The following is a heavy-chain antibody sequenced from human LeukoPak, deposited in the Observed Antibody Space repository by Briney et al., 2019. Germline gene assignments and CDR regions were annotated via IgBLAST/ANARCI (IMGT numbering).Heavy chain of an antibody. CDR2: IYVDGRST. Sequence: PGGSLRLSCTASGFTLSNYWMHWVRQAPGKGLVWVSRIYVDGRSTTYADSVKGRFTISRDNAKNSLYLQMNSLRAEDTAVYYCAREVNFSSGWYGGFDYWGQGTLVTVSS. V-gene: IGHV3-74*01. J-gene: IGHJ4*02. CDR1: GFTLSNYW. CDR3: AREVNFSSGWYGGFDY. D-gene: IGHD6-19*01.